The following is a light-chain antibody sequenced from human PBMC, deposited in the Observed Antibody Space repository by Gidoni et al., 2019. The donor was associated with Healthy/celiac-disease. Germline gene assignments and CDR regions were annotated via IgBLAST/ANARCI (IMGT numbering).Light chain of an antibody. CDR2: SNN. Sequence: QSVLTQPPSASGTPGQRVTISFSGSSSNIGSNSVHWYQQLPGTAPKLLNYSNNQRPSGVPDRFSGSKSVTSASLSISGLPSEDEADYYWAAWDDSLTGWVFGGGTKLTVL. V-gene: IGLV1-44*01. CDR3: AAWDDSLTGWV. J-gene: IGLJ3*02. CDR1: SSNIGSNS.